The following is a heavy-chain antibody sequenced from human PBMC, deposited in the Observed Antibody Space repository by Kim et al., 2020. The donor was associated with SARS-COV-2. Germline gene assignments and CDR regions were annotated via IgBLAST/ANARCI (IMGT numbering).Heavy chain of an antibody. J-gene: IGHJ4*02. CDR2: INPSDGDT. CDR3: ALGAGDY. CDR1: GYTFTSYY. D-gene: IGHD4-17*01. Sequence: ASVKVSCKASGYTFTSYYVHWVRQAPGQGLEWMGIINPSDGDTSYAQKFQGRLTVTMDTSTSTLYMELSSLRSEDTAMYYCALGAGDYWGQGTLVTVSS. V-gene: IGHV1-46*01.